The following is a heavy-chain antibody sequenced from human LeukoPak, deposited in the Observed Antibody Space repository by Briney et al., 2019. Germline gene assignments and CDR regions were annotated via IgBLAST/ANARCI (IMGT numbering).Heavy chain of an antibody. J-gene: IGHJ1*01. CDR2: ISSSSSTI. V-gene: IGHV3-48*02. CDR1: GFTFSSYS. CDR3: ARVDVVVTAIQYSQH. D-gene: IGHD2-21*02. Sequence: GSLRLSCAASGFTFSSYSMNWVRQAPGKGLEWVSYISSSSSTIYYADSVKGRFTISRDNAKNSLYLQMNSLRDEDTAVYYCARVDVVVTAIQYSQHWGQGTLVTVSS.